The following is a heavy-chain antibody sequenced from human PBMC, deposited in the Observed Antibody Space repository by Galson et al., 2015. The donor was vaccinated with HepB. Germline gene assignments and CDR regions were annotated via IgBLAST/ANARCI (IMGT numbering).Heavy chain of an antibody. D-gene: IGHD2-2*01. CDR3: ARGREYQLSYCEECHYTYMDI. Sequence: SLRLSCAASGFSLSSYTMSWVRQSPGKGLEWVSSISSSGRYTFYTDSMRGRITVSRDDTKNSLYLQVNSLRAEDAAVYYCARGREYQLSYCEECHYTYMDIWGKGTTVTVSS. J-gene: IGHJ6*03. CDR1: GFSLSSYT. V-gene: IGHV3-21*01. CDR2: ISSSGRYT.